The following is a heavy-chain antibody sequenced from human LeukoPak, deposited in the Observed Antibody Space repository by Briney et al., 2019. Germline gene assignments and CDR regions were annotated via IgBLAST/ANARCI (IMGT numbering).Heavy chain of an antibody. J-gene: IGHJ4*02. CDR1: GFTFSSYA. V-gene: IGHV3-30*04. CDR2: ISYDGSNK. CDR3: ARDQGSYGFFDY. D-gene: IGHD3-10*01. Sequence: PGGSLRLSGAASGFTFSSYAMHWVRQAPGKGLEWVAVISYDGSNKYYADSVKGRFTISRDNSKNTLYLQMNSLRAEDTAVYYCARDQGSYGFFDYWGQGTLVTVSS.